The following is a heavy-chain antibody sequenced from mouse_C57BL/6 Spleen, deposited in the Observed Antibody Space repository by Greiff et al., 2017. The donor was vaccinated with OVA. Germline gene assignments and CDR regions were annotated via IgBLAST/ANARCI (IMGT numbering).Heavy chain of an antibody. J-gene: IGHJ2*01. V-gene: IGHV5-12*01. CDR1: GFTFSDYY. CDR2: ISNGGGST. Sequence: DVKLVESGGGLVQPGGSLKLSCAASGFTFSDYYMYWVRQTPEKRLEWVAYISNGGGSTYYPDTVKGRFTISRDNAKNTLYLQMSRLKSEDTAMYYCARGGYYGSLDYWGQGTTLTVSS. D-gene: IGHD1-1*02. CDR3: ARGGYYGSLDY.